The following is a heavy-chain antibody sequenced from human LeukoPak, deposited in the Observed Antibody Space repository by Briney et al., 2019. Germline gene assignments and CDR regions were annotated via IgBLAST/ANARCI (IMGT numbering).Heavy chain of an antibody. CDR1: GGSISSGGYY. D-gene: IGHD3-3*01. Sequence: PSQTLSLTCTVSGGSISSGGYYWSWIRQPPGKGLEWIGYIYHSGSTYYNPSLKSRVTISVDTSKNQFSLKLSSVTAADTAVYYCARPITIFGVVIREGEVWGQGTLVTVSS. CDR2: IYHSGST. CDR3: ARPITIFGVVIREGEV. J-gene: IGHJ4*02. V-gene: IGHV4-30-2*01.